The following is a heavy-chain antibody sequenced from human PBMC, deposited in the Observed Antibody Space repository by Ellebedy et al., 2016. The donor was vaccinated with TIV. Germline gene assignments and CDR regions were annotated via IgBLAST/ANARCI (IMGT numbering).Heavy chain of an antibody. CDR3: ARGPRIVGATTGNWFES. D-gene: IGHD1-26*01. CDR2: TNPNNGDT. V-gene: IGHV1-2*04. CDR1: GYTFSAYY. J-gene: IGHJ5*01. Sequence: AASVKVSCKASGYTFSAYYMHWVRQAPGQELEWMGWTNPNNGDTHCTKKFQGWVTMTRDTSISTAYMNLNRLTSDDTAVYYCARGPRIVGATTGNWFESWGQGTLVTVSS.